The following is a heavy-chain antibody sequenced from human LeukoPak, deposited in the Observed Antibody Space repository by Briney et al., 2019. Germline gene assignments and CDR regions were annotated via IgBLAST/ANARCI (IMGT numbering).Heavy chain of an antibody. V-gene: IGHV3-23*01. CDR2: ISGSGGST. Sequence: PGGSLRLSCAASGFTFSSYAMSWVRQAPGKGLEWVSAISGSGGSTYYADSVKGRFTISRDNSENTLYLQMNSLRAEDTAVYYCAKVRWGAAAGTNAFDIWGQGTMVTVSS. D-gene: IGHD6-13*01. J-gene: IGHJ3*02. CDR3: AKVRWGAAAGTNAFDI. CDR1: GFTFSSYA.